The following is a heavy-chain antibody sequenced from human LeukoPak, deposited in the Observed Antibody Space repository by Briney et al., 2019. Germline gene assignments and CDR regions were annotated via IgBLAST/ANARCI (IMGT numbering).Heavy chain of an antibody. D-gene: IGHD3-22*01. V-gene: IGHV3-48*03. J-gene: IGHJ3*02. CDR3: ARTRRFTMIVVVGDVFDI. CDR1: GFTFTTYE. Sequence: GGSLRLSCAASGFTFTTYEMNWVRQAPGKGLEWVSYMSNGGKTTYYADSVKGRFTISRDNAKNSLYLQMNSLRAEDTAVCYCARTRRFTMIVVVGDVFDIWGQGTLVTVSS. CDR2: MSNGGKTT.